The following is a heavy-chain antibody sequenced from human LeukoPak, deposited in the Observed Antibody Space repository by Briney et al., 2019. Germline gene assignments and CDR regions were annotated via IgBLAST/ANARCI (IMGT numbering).Heavy chain of an antibody. V-gene: IGHV3-7*01. Sequence: QPGGSLRLSCAASGFTFSSYWMSWVRQAPGKGLEWVANIKQDGSEKYYVDSVKGRFTISRDNAKNSLYLQMNSLRAEDTAVYNCARENDILTDYLPPHSYYYYMDVWGKGTTVTVSS. CDR2: IKQDGSEK. J-gene: IGHJ6*03. CDR3: ARENDILTDYLPPHSYYYYMDV. CDR1: GFTFSSYW. D-gene: IGHD3-9*01.